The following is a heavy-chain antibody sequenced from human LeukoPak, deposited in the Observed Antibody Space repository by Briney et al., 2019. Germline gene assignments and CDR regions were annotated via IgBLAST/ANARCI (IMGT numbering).Heavy chain of an antibody. J-gene: IGHJ5*02. D-gene: IGHD6-13*01. Sequence: GGSLRLSCAASGFILSNAWMNWVRQAPGKGLEWVARIKRKSDGGTTDYAAPVNGRFTISRDDSKTTSYLQMNSLKTEDTALYFCTTSYSGNSWYDWFGPWGQGTLVTVSS. V-gene: IGHV3-15*01. CDR2: IKRKSDGGTT. CDR3: TTSYSGNSWYDWFGP. CDR1: GFILSNAW.